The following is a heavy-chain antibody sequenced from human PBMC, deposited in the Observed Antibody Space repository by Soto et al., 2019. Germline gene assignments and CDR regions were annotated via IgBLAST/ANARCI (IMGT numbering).Heavy chain of an antibody. CDR1: GASISSRDNY. D-gene: IGHD2-2*01. CDR2: IDYNGVT. Sequence: PSETLSLTCSVSGASISSRDNYWGWIRQTPGKGLEWIRNIDYNGVTYYNPSLKSRVTVSKDTSKNQFSLKVASVTAADTAIYYCGRVMIGTSRHTDSDYWGQGSQFTVSS. J-gene: IGHJ4*02. CDR3: GRVMIGTSRHTDSDY. V-gene: IGHV4-39*01.